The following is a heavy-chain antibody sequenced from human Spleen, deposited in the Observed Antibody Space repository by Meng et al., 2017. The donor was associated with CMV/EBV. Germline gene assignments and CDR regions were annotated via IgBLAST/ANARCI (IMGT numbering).Heavy chain of an antibody. V-gene: IGHV1-18*01. J-gene: IGHJ3*02. CDR2: ISAYNGNT. CDR3: ARDLFAGDTAFDI. CDR1: GYTFTTYG. Sequence: ASVKVSCKASGYTFTTYGISWVRQAPGQGLEWMGWISAYNGNTNYAQKLQGRVTMTTDTSTGTAYMELRSLRSDDTAVYYCARDLFAGDTAFDIWGQGTMVTVSS.